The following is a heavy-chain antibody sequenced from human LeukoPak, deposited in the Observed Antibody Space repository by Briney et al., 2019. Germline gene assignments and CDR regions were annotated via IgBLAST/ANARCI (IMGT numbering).Heavy chain of an antibody. V-gene: IGHV3-53*01. J-gene: IGHJ4*02. D-gene: IGHD1-20*01. CDR1: GFTVSSNS. Sequence: GGSLRLSCTVSGFTVSSNSMSWVRQAPGKGLEWVSFIYSDNTHYSDSVKGRFTISRDNSKNTLYLQMNSLRAEDTAVYYCARVGDLNFYDFWGQGTLVIVSS. CDR3: ARVGDLNFYDF. CDR2: IYSDNT.